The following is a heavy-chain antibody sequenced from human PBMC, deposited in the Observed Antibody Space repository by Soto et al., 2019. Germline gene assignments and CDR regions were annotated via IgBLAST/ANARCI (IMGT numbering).Heavy chain of an antibody. CDR2: INHSGST. V-gene: IGHV4-34*01. J-gene: IGHJ5*02. CDR1: GGSFSGYY. CDR3: AGAARLRFGVFASRYTWFDP. D-gene: IGHD3-10*01. Sequence: PSETLSLPCAVYGGSFSGYYWSWIRQPPGKGLEWIGEINHSGSTNYNPSLKSRVTISVDTSKNQFSLKLSSVTAADTAVYYGAGAARLRFGVFASRYTWFDPCCQGTRVTVSS.